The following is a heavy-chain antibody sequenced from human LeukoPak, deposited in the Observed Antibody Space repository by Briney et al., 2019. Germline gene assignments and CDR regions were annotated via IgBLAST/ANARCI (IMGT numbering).Heavy chain of an antibody. CDR1: GFTVSSNY. Sequence: GGSLRLSCAASGFTVSSNYMSWVRQAPGKGLEWVSVIYSGGSTYYADSVKGRFTISRDKSKNTLYLQMNSLRAEDTAVYYCARDYGGNVFDYWGQGTLVTVSS. J-gene: IGHJ4*02. CDR3: ARDYGGNVFDY. D-gene: IGHD4-23*01. CDR2: IYSGGST. V-gene: IGHV3-53*01.